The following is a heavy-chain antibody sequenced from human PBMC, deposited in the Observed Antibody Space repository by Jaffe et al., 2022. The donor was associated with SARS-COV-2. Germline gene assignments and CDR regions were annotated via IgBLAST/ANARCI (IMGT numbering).Heavy chain of an antibody. CDR3: ARAPAYYRHYYYYMDV. CDR2: INHSGGP. D-gene: IGHD3-16*02. CDR1: GGSFSGFY. J-gene: IGHJ6*03. V-gene: IGHV4-34*02. Sequence: QLQLRQWGAGLLKPSETLSLTCAVYGGSFSGFYLSWVRQPPGKGLEWIGDINHSGGPNYNPSLKSRVIMSVDTSKNQASLRLTSVTAADTAMYYCARAPAYYRHYYYYMDVWGEGTTVTVSS.